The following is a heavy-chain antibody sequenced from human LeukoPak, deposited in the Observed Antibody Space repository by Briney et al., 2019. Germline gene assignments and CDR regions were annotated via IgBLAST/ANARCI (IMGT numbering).Heavy chain of an antibody. CDR3: AREGIAAADDYYYYMDV. V-gene: IGHV4-59*12. Sequence: PSETLSLTCTVSGGSISSYYWSWIRQPPGKGLEWIGYIYYSGSTNYNPSLKSRVTISVDTSKNQFSLQLNSVTPEDTAVYYCAREGIAAADDYYYYMDVWGKGTTVTVSS. D-gene: IGHD6-13*01. J-gene: IGHJ6*03. CDR2: IYYSGST. CDR1: GGSISSYY.